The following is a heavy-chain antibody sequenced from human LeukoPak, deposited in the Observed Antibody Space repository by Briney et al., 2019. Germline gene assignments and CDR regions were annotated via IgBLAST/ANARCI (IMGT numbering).Heavy chain of an antibody. Sequence: ASVKVSCKASGYTFTGYYMHWVRQAPGQGLEWMGWINPNSGGTNYAQKFQGRVTMTRDMSTGTVYMELSSLRSEDTAVYYCARSNVAAGVDFDYWGQGTLVTVSS. CDR3: ARSNVAAGVDFDY. D-gene: IGHD6-13*01. J-gene: IGHJ4*02. CDR2: INPNSGGT. CDR1: GYTFTGYY. V-gene: IGHV1-2*02.